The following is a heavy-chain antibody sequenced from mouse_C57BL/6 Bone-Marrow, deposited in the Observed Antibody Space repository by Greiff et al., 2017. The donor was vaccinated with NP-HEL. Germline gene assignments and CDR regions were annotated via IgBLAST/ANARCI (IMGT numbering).Heavy chain of an antibody. CDR2: IYPRSGNT. CDR1: GYTFTSYG. Sequence: VKVVESGAELARPGASVKLSCKASGYTFTSYGISWVKQRTGQGLEWIGEIYPRSGNTYYNEKFKGKATLTADKSSSTAYMELRSLTSEDSAVYFCARQNYYDYDGDYWGQGTTLTVSS. J-gene: IGHJ2*01. D-gene: IGHD2-4*01. CDR3: ARQNYYDYDGDY. V-gene: IGHV1-81*01.